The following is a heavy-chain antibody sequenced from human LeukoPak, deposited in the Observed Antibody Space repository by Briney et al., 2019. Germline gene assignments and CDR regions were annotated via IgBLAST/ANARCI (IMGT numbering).Heavy chain of an antibody. V-gene: IGHV3-7*01. Sequence: GGSLRLSCAASGFTFSSYWMSWVRQAPGKGLEWVANIKQDGSEKYYVDSVKGRFTISRDNAKNSLYLQMNSLRAEDTAVYYCARARSAIVVAYDAFDIWGQGTMVTVSS. CDR3: ARARSAIVVAYDAFDI. J-gene: IGHJ3*02. CDR2: IKQDGSEK. D-gene: IGHD3-22*01. CDR1: GFTFSSYW.